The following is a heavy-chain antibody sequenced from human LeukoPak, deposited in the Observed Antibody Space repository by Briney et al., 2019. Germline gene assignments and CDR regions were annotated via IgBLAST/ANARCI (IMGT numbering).Heavy chain of an antibody. J-gene: IGHJ4*02. CDR2: ISYDGSNK. V-gene: IGHV3-30*04. CDR1: GFTFSSYA. CDR3: ALNPHAGKDGSGSSFDY. D-gene: IGHD3-10*01. Sequence: GGSLRLSCAASGFTFSSYAMHWVRQAPGKGLEWVADISYDGSNKYYADSVKGRFTISRDNSKNTLYLQMNSLRAEDTAVYYCALNPHAGKDGSGSSFDYWGQGTLVTVSS.